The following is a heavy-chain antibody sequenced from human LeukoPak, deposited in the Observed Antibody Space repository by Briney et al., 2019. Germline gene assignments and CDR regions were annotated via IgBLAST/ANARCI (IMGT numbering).Heavy chain of an antibody. D-gene: IGHD3-10*01. CDR3: AKDGSNFWTTYSASGNLAWFDP. Sequence: GGTLRLSCAASGFTFSNYGMSWIRQAPGKGLEWVSAISGSGDITYYADSLKGRFTISRDNSKKTLYLQMNSLRGEDKAVYYCAKDGSNFWTTYSASGNLAWFDPWGQGTLVTVSS. J-gene: IGHJ5*02. CDR1: GFTFSNYG. V-gene: IGHV3-23*01. CDR2: ISGSGDIT.